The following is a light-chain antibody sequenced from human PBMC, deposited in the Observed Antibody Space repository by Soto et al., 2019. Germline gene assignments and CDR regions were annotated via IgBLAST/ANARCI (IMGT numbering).Light chain of an antibody. CDR3: QQYNNCPPFT. CDR1: QSVSSN. J-gene: IGKJ2*01. CDR2: GAS. Sequence: EIVMTQSPATLSVSPGERATLPCRASQSVSSNLAWYQQKPGQAPRLLIYGASTRATGIPARFSGSGSGTEFTLTISSLQSEDFAVYYCQQYNNCPPFTFGQGTKLEIK. V-gene: IGKV3-15*01.